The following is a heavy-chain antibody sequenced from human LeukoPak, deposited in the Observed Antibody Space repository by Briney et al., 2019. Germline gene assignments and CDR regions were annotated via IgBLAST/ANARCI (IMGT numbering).Heavy chain of an antibody. J-gene: IGHJ4*02. V-gene: IGHV1-18*01. D-gene: IGHD5-12*01. Sequence: GASVKVSCKASGYTFTRYGISWVRQGPGQGLEWMGWISAYNGNTNYAQKLQGRVTMTTDTSTSTAYMELWSLRSDDTAVYYCARDDSGYDSSFDYWGQGTLVTVSS. CDR2: ISAYNGNT. CDR1: GYTFTRYG. CDR3: ARDDSGYDSSFDY.